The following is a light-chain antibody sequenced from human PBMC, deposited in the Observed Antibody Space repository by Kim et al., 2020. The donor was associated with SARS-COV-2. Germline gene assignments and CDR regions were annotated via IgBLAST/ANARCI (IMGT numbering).Light chain of an antibody. CDR3: CSYAGSYTYV. J-gene: IGLJ1*01. Sequence: QSALTQPRSVSGSPGQSVTISCTGTSSDVGDYNYVSWYQQHLGKAPKLMIYDVSERPSGVPDRFSGSKSGNTASLTISGLQAEDEADYYCCSYAGSYTYVFGTGTKVTVL. CDR1: SSDVGDYNY. V-gene: IGLV2-11*01. CDR2: DVS.